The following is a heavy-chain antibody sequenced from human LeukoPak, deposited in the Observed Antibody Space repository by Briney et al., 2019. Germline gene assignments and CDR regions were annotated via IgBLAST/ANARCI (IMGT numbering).Heavy chain of an antibody. CDR2: IIPILGIA. J-gene: IGHJ2*01. CDR3: ARGVPDSSGYYLDYWYFDL. V-gene: IGHV1-69*04. Sequence: ASVKVSCKASGGTFSSYAISWVRQAPGQGLAWMGRIIPILGIANYAQKFQGRVTITADKSTSTAYMELSSLRSEDTAVYYCARGVPDSSGYYLDYWYFDLWGRGTLVTVSS. D-gene: IGHD3-22*01. CDR1: GGTFSSYA.